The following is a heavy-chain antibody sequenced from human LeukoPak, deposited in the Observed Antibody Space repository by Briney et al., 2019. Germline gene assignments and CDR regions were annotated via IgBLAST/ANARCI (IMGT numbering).Heavy chain of an antibody. CDR2: ICSTSRCI. D-gene: IGHD2-2*01. CDR1: GFTFFTYA. V-gene: IGHV3-21*01. CDR3: VRHGDTDSCLAN. Sequence: GGSLRLSCTTSGFTFFTYAMSWVRQAPGKGLEWVSSICSTSRCIFYADSVKGRFTISRDNAKSSLYLQMNDLRAEDTAVYYCVRHGDTDSCLANWGQGTLVTVSS. J-gene: IGHJ4*02.